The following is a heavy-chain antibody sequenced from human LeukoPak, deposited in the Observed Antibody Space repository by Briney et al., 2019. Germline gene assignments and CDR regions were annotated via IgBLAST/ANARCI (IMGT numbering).Heavy chain of an antibody. D-gene: IGHD3-10*01. CDR3: ARFDVSRGVIFPFDY. CDR2: IYYSGTT. J-gene: IGHJ4*02. Sequence: SETLSLTCTVSGGSISRYYWNWIRQPPGKGLEWIGYIYYSGTTNYNSSLKSRVTISVDTSKNQFSLKLSSVTAADTAVYYCARFDVSRGVIFPFDYWGQGTLVTVSP. CDR1: GGSISRYY. V-gene: IGHV4-59*01.